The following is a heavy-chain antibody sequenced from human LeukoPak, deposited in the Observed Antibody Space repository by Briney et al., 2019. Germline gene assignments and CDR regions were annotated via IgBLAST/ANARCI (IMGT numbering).Heavy chain of an antibody. V-gene: IGHV3-23*01. CDR3: ARDLFPSTTAYFDY. CDR2: IGGSGGST. J-gene: IGHJ4*02. D-gene: IGHD4-11*01. Sequence: GGSLRLSCAASGFTFSTYAMSWVRQAPGKGLEWVSAIGGSGGSTYYADSVKGRFTISRDDAKNSLYLQMNSLRAEDTAVYYCARDLFPSTTAYFDYWGQGTLVTVSS. CDR1: GFTFSTYA.